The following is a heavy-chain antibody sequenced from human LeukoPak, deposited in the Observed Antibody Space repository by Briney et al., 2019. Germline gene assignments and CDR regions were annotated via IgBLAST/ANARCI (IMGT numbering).Heavy chain of an antibody. CDR2: ISWNSGSI. Sequence: GGSLRLSCAASGFTFDDYAMHWVRQAPGKGLEWVSGISWNSGSIGYADSVKGRFTISRDNAKNSLYLQMNSLRAEDTALYYCAKDIPPFYYDFWSAPGDYWGQGTLVTVSS. D-gene: IGHD3-3*01. V-gene: IGHV3-9*01. CDR1: GFTFDDYA. J-gene: IGHJ4*02. CDR3: AKDIPPFYYDFWSAPGDY.